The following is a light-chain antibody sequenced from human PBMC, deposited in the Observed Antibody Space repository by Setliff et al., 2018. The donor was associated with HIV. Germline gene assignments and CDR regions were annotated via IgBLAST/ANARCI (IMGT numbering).Light chain of an antibody. CDR1: SGDVGGYNY. CDR2: AVS. J-gene: IGLJ1*01. Sequence: QSALTQPASVSGSPGQSITISCTGSSGDVGGYNYVSWYQQHPGKAPKLMIYAVSNRPSGVSNRFSGSKSGNTASLTISGLQAEDEADYYCSSYTSSTPLYVFGTGTKV. CDR3: SSYTSSTPLYV. V-gene: IGLV2-14*03.